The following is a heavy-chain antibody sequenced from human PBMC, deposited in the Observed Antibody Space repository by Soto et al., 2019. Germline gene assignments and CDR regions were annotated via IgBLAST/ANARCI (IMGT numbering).Heavy chain of an antibody. CDR3: ARHSLAIRKNNWFDP. J-gene: IGHJ5*02. CDR2: IFYLGSS. D-gene: IGHD3-3*02. V-gene: IGHV4-39*01. CDR1: GDSIISSDFY. Sequence: PSETLSLTCTVSGDSIISSDFYWGWSRHPPGKGLEWIGSIFYLGSSYYNPSLKSRVTMSVDTSKNQFSLRLRSVTAADTALYFCARHSLAIRKNNWFDPWGQGIMVTV.